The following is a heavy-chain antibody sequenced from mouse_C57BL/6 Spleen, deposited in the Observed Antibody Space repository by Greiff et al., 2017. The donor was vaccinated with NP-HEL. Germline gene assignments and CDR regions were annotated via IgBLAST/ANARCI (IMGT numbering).Heavy chain of an antibody. J-gene: IGHJ1*03. Sequence: VQLQQSEAELARPGASVKMSCKASGYTFTSYTMHWVKQRPGQGLEWIGYINPSSGYTKYNQKFKDKATLTADKSSSTAYMQLSSLTSEDSAVYYCARDGNYWYFDVWGTGTTVTVSS. CDR1: GYTFTSYT. CDR3: ARDGNYWYFDV. V-gene: IGHV1-4*01. D-gene: IGHD2-1*01. CDR2: INPSSGYT.